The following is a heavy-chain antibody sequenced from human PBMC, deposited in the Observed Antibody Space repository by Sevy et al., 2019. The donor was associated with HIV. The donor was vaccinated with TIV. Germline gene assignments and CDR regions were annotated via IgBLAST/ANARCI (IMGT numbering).Heavy chain of an antibody. V-gene: IGHV3-7*03. J-gene: IGHJ6*03. CDR3: ARDQTAMVYYYMDV. Sequence: GGSLRLSCAASGFTFSSYWMSWVRQAPGKGLEWVANIKQDGSEKYYVDSVKGRFTISRDNAKNSLYLQMNSLRAEDTAMYYCARDQTAMVYYYMDVWGKGTTVTVSS. D-gene: IGHD5-18*01. CDR2: IKQDGSEK. CDR1: GFTFSSYW.